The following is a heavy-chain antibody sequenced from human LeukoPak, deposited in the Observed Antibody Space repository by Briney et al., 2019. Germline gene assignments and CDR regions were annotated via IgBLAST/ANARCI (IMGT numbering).Heavy chain of an antibody. CDR1: GGSISSSSYY. CDR3: ARGGYHPYIPDY. J-gene: IGHJ4*02. D-gene: IGHD2-2*02. CDR2: IYYSGST. V-gene: IGHV4-39*07. Sequence: PSETLSLTCTVSGGSISSSSYYWGWIRQPPGKGLEWIGSIYYSGSTYYNPSLKSRVTISVDTSKNQFSLKLSSVTAADTAVYHCARGGYHPYIPDYWGQGTLVTVSS.